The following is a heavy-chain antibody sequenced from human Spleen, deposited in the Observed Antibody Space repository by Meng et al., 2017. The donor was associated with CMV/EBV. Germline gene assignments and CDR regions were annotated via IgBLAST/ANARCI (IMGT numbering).Heavy chain of an antibody. V-gene: IGHV4-39*01. CDR3: ARHDGGYGDYFDH. D-gene: IGHD5-12*01. Sequence: QVQLQQWGAGLCKPSETLSLTCTVSGGSISSSRHYWGWIRQPPGKGLEWIGSIYYSGSTYYNPSLRSRVTMSLDTSKNQFSLKLSSVTATDTAVYYCARHDGGYGDYFDHWGQGTLVTVSS. CDR1: GGSISSSRHY. CDR2: IYYSGST. J-gene: IGHJ4*02.